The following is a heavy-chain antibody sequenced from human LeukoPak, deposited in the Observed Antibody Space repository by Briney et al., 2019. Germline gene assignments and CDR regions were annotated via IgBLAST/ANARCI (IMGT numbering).Heavy chain of an antibody. CDR1: GYTFTSYY. CDR3: ASQTGYSRGWYSSWFDP. D-gene: IGHD6-19*01. J-gene: IGHJ5*02. Sequence: ASVKVSCKASGYTFTSYYMHWVRQAPGQGLEWMGIINPSGGSTSYAQKFQGRVTMTRDMSTSTVYMELSSLRPEDTAVYYCASQTGYSRGWYSSWFDPWGQGTLVTVSS. CDR2: INPSGGST. V-gene: IGHV1-46*01.